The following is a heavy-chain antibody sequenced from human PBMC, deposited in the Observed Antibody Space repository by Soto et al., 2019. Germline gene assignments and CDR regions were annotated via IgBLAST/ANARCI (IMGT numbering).Heavy chain of an antibody. J-gene: IGHJ4*02. D-gene: IGHD1-26*01. Sequence: GASVKVSCKASGGTFSSYAISWVRQAPGQGLEWMGGIIPIFGTANYAQKFQGRVTITADESTSTAYMELSSLRSEDTAVYYCAILGLGIVGATDFDYWGQGTLVTAPQ. CDR2: IIPIFGTA. CDR1: GGTFSSYA. CDR3: AILGLGIVGATDFDY. V-gene: IGHV1-69*13.